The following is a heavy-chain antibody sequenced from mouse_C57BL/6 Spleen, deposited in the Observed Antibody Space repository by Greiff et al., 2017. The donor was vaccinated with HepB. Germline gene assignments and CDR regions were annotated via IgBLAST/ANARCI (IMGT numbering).Heavy chain of an antibody. V-gene: IGHV5-12*01. CDR3: ARQDEYGNYPYFDY. Sequence: EVQLVESGGGLVQPGGSLKLSCAASGFTFSDYYMYWVRQTPEKRLEWVAYISNGGGSTYYPDTVKGRFTISRDNAKNTLYLQMSRLKSEDTAMYYCARQDEYGNYPYFDYWRQGTTLTVSS. CDR1: GFTFSDYY. J-gene: IGHJ2*01. CDR2: ISNGGGST. D-gene: IGHD2-10*02.